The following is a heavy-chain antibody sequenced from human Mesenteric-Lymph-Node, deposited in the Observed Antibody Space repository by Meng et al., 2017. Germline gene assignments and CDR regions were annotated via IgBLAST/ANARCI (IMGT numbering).Heavy chain of an antibody. CDR2: IWYDGSNK. D-gene: IGHD6-19*01. Sequence: GESLKISCAASGFTFSSYGMHWVRQAPGKGLEWVAVIWYDGSNKYYADSVKGRFTISRDNSKNTLYLQMNSLRAEDTAVYYRAREGGWSRPIDYWGQGTLVTISS. J-gene: IGHJ4*02. CDR1: GFTFSSYG. V-gene: IGHV3-33*08. CDR3: AREGGWSRPIDY.